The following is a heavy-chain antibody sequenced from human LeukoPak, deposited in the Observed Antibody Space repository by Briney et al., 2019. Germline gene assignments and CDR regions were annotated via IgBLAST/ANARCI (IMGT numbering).Heavy chain of an antibody. Sequence: GGSLRLSCAASGFTFSSYAMSWVRQAPGKGLEWVSAISGSGGSTYYADSVKGRFTISRDNSKNTLYLQMNSLRAEDTAVYYCAKVFDSSDYYYRAGPGLFDYWGQGTLVTVSS. CDR3: AKVFDSSDYYYRAGPGLFDY. D-gene: IGHD3-22*01. V-gene: IGHV3-23*01. CDR2: ISGSGGST. J-gene: IGHJ4*02. CDR1: GFTFSSYA.